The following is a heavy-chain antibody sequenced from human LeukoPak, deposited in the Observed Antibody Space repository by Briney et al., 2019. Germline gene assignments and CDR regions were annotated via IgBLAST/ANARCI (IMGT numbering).Heavy chain of an antibody. J-gene: IGHJ3*02. CDR3: ASDSSGYYPDAFDI. CDR2: IYYSGST. D-gene: IGHD3-22*01. CDR1: GGSISSYY. Sequence: PSETLSLTCTVSGGSISSYYWSWIRQPPGHGLEWMGYIYYSGSTNYNPSLKSRVTISVDTSKNQFSLKLSSVTAADTAVYYCASDSSGYYPDAFDIWGQGTMVTVSS. V-gene: IGHV4-59*01.